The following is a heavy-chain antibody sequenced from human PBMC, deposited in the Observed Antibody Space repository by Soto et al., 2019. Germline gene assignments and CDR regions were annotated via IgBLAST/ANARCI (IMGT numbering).Heavy chain of an antibody. CDR3: ARGGTVEWSSEARFDS. Sequence: QLRLQESGSGLVKPSETLSLTCAVSNGSISSDDYSWSWIRQPPGKGLEWIGYIYHSGNTYYNPSLKSRVNISLDRSRNQVSLRLSSVTAADTAVYYCARGGTVEWSSEARFDSWGQGTLVTVSS. CDR1: NGSISSDDYS. V-gene: IGHV4-30-2*01. CDR2: IYHSGNT. D-gene: IGHD3-3*01. J-gene: IGHJ4*02.